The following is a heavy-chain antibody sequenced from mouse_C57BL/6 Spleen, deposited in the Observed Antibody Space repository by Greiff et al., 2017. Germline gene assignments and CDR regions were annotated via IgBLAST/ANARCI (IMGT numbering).Heavy chain of an antibody. Sequence: EVKVEESGGGLVKPRGSLKLSCAASGFTFSSYAMSWVRQTPEKRLEWVATISDGGSYTNYPDNVKGRFTISRDNAKNNLYLQMSHLKSEDTAVYYCARDGGGKDYWGQGTTLTVSS. J-gene: IGHJ2*01. D-gene: IGHD1-1*02. CDR3: ARDGGGKDY. CDR1: GFTFSSYA. CDR2: ISDGGSYT. V-gene: IGHV5-4*01.